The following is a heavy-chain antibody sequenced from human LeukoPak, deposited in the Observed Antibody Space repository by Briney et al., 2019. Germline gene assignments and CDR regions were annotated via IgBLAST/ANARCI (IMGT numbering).Heavy chain of an antibody. CDR1: CGHFSGYY. V-gene: IGHV4-34*01. CDR3: ARERRNNCSSTRCYTKFDY. J-gene: IGHJ4*02. D-gene: IGHD2-2*02. Sequence: TSENLSLTSSVYCGHFSGYYWRWNLHPPGKGLEWIGDINHSGSTNYNPSLKSRVTISVDTSKNQFSLKLSSVTAADTAVYYCARERRNNCSSTRCYTKFDYWGQGTLVTVSS. CDR2: INHSGST.